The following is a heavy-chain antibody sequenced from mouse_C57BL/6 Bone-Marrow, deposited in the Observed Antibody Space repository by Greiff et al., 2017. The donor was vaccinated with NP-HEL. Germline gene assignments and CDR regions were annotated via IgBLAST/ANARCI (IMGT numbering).Heavy chain of an antibody. CDR2: ISSGGSYT. V-gene: IGHV5-6*01. Sequence: EVHLVESGGDLVKPGGSLKLSCAASGFTFSSYGMSWVRQTPDKRLEWVATISSGGSYTYYPDSVKGRFTISRDNAKNTLYLQMSRLKSEDTAMYYCAREGIYYGTLYAMDYWGQGTSVTVSS. D-gene: IGHD2-1*01. CDR3: AREGIYYGTLYAMDY. CDR1: GFTFSSYG. J-gene: IGHJ4*01.